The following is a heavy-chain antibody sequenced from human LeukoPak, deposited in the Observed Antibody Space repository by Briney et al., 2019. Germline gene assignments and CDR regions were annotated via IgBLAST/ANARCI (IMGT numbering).Heavy chain of an antibody. V-gene: IGHV1-18*04. CDR3: AREGYYYGSGSYWSYYYYGMDV. CDR2: ISAYNGNT. CDR1: GYTFTSYG. D-gene: IGHD3-10*01. Sequence: ASVKVSFKASGYTFTSYGISWVRQAPGQGLEWMGWISAYNGNTNYAQKLQGRVTMTTGTSTSTAYMELRSLRSDDTAVYYCAREGYYYGSGSYWSYYYYGMDVWGKGTTVTVSS. J-gene: IGHJ6*04.